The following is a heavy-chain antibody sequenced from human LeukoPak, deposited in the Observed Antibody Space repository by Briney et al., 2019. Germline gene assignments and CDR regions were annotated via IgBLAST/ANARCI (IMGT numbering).Heavy chain of an antibody. V-gene: IGHV3-48*01. CDR3: ARVSITMIVVGDY. CDR2: ISSSSSTI. CDR1: GFTFSSYS. J-gene: IGHJ4*02. D-gene: IGHD3-22*01. Sequence: GGSLRLSCAASGFTFSSYSMNWVRQASGKGLEWVSYISSSSSTIYYADSVKGRFTISRDNAKNSLYLQMNSLRAEDTAVYYCARVSITMIVVGDYWGQGTLVTVSS.